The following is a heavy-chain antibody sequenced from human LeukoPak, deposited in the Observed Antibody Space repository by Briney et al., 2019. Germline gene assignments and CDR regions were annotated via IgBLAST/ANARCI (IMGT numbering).Heavy chain of an antibody. CDR2: TYYRSKWYN. CDR3: ARELLESDYAEGWFDP. V-gene: IGHV6-1*01. J-gene: IGHJ5*02. Sequence: SQTLSLTCAISGDSVSSNSAAWNWIRQSPSRGLEWLGRTYYRSKWYNDYAVSVKSRITIDPDTSKNQFSLQLNSVTPEDTAVYYCARELLESDYAEGWFDPWGQGTLVTVSS. CDR1: GDSVSSNSAA. D-gene: IGHD4-17*01.